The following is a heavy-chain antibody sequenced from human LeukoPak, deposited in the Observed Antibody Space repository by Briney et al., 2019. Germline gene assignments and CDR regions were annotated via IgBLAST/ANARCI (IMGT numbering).Heavy chain of an antibody. CDR2: TKSKNRSYTT. D-gene: IGHD2-15*01. CDR3: ARGYCGGGSCYYLLG. J-gene: IGHJ4*02. CDR1: GFTFSDHH. Sequence: GGSLRLSCAASGFTFSDHHMDWVRQAPGKGLEWVGRTKSKNRSYTTEYAASVKGRFTISRDVSKNSLYLQMSSLRAEDTGVYYCARGYCGGGSCYYLLGWGQGTLVTVSS. V-gene: IGHV3-72*01.